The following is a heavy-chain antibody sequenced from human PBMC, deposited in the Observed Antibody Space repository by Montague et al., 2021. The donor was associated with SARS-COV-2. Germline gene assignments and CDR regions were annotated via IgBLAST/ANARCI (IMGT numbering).Heavy chain of an antibody. CDR1: GDSISTSTFY. CDR3: TRLALLVAGGIGCFDP. Sequence: SETRSLTCSVSGDSISTSTFYWGWIRQSPGKGLEWIGTISYYGRTFYNPSLRSRLTISVDPSENQFSLKLNSVTAADTAVYYCTRLALLVAGGIGCFDPWGQGTLVTVSS. D-gene: IGHD1-1*01. CDR2: ISYYGRT. V-gene: IGHV4-39*01. J-gene: IGHJ5*02.